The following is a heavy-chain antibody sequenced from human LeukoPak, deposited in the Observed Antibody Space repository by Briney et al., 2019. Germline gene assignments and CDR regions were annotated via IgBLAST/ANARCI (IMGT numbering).Heavy chain of an antibody. D-gene: IGHD3-22*01. CDR2: IYYSGST. V-gene: IGHV4-59*01. CDR3: AKGGGSYYYDSSGYSLDY. J-gene: IGHJ4*02. CDR1: GGSISSYY. Sequence: PSETLSLTCTVSGGSISSYYWSWIRQPPGKGLEWIGYIYYSGSTNYNPSLKSRVTISVDTSKNQFSLKLSSVTAADTAVYYCAKGGGSYYYDSSGYSLDYWGQGTLVTVSS.